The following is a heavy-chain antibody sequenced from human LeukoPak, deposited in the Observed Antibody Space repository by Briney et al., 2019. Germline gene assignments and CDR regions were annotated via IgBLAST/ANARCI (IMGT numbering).Heavy chain of an antibody. V-gene: IGHV3-23*01. Sequence: GGSLRLSCAASGFTFRSYAMIWVRQAPGKGLEWVSAISGSGGSTYYADSVKGRFTISSDNSKNTLYLQMNSLRAEDTAVYYCAKVPTMIVVVITGSFDPRGQGTLVTVSS. D-gene: IGHD3-22*01. CDR2: ISGSGGST. CDR1: GFTFRSYA. J-gene: IGHJ5*02. CDR3: AKVPTMIVVVITGSFDP.